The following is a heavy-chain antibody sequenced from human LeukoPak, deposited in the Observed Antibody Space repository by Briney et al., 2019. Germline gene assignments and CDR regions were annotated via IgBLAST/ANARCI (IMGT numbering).Heavy chain of an antibody. D-gene: IGHD1-26*01. CDR2: INHSRST. CDR3: ASSGSYNAPFDY. J-gene: IGHJ4*02. CDR1: GGSFSGYY. Sequence: SETLPLTCAVYGGSFSGYYWSWIRQPPGKGLEWIGEINHSRSTNYNPSLKSRVTISVDTSKNQFSLKLSSVTAADTAVYYCASSGSYNAPFDYWGQGTLVTVSS. V-gene: IGHV4-34*01.